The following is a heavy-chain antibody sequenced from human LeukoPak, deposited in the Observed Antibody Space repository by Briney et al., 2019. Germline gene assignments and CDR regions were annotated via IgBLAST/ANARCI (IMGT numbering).Heavy chain of an antibody. CDR3: ARGRQELPDFDY. CDR2: IWYDGSNK. J-gene: IGHJ4*02. Sequence: PGGSLRLSCAASGFTFSSYGMHWARQAPGKGLEWVAVIWYDGSNKYYADSVKGRFTISRDNSKNTLYLQMNSLRAEDTAVYYCARGRQELPDFDYWGQGTLVTVSS. CDR1: GFTFSSYG. D-gene: IGHD1-26*01. V-gene: IGHV3-33*01.